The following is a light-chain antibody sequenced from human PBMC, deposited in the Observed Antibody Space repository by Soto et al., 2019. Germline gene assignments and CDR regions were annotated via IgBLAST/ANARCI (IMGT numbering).Light chain of an antibody. J-gene: IGKJ1*01. Sequence: EIVLTQSPGTLSLSPGERATVSCRASERVSSSYLAWYGQKPGQAPRLLIYGASSRASSIPDRFSGSGSGTDFTHPISRLEPEDFAVYYCQQYGSSPQTFGQGTKVDIK. CDR1: ERVSSSY. CDR3: QQYGSSPQT. CDR2: GAS. V-gene: IGKV3-20*01.